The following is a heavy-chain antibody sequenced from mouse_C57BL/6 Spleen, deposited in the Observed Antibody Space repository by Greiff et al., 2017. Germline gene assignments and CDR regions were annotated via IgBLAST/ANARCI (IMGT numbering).Heavy chain of an antibody. CDR3: ARDGGWLLFDV. J-gene: IGHJ1*03. Sequence: DVKLVESGGGLVKPGGSLKLSCAASGFTFSSYAMSWVRQTPEKRLEWVATISDGGSYTYYPDNVKGRFTISRDNAKNNLYLQMSHLKSEDTAMYYCARDGGWLLFDVWGTGTTVTVSS. D-gene: IGHD2-3*01. CDR1: GFTFSSYA. CDR2: ISDGGSYT. V-gene: IGHV5-4*01.